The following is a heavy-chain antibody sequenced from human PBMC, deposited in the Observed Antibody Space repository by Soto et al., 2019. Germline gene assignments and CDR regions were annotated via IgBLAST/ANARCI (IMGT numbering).Heavy chain of an antibody. Sequence: GGSLRLSCAASGFIFSSYWMNWVRQVPGKGLVWVSRLHSDGSTTSYADSVKGRFTISRDNAKNTPYLQMNSLRAEDTAVYYCARQLPTAIRGGYYYSYGMDVWGQGTTVTVSS. D-gene: IGHD2-2*02. J-gene: IGHJ6*02. CDR1: GFIFSSYW. V-gene: IGHV3-74*01. CDR2: LHSDGSTT. CDR3: ARQLPTAIRGGYYYSYGMDV.